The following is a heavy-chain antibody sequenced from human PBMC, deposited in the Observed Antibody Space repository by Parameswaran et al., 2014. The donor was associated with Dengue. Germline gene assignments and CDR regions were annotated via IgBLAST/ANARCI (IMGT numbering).Heavy chain of an antibody. Sequence: WIRQPPGKGLEWIGSVYSSGITFYNPSLKSRLTISIDTSKNQFSLRLRSVTAADTGLYYCASQRHAIQYNSFDPWGQGALVTVSS. V-gene: IGHV4-39*01. CDR3: ASQRHAIQYNSFDP. D-gene: IGHD3-3*01. J-gene: IGHJ5*02. CDR2: VYSSGIT.